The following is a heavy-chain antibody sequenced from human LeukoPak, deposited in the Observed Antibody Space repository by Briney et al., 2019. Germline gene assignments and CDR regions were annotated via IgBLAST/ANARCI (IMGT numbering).Heavy chain of an antibody. V-gene: IGHV1-46*01. D-gene: IGHD1-26*01. Sequence: ASVKVSCKASGYTFTSYYMHGVRQAPGRGLEWMGIINPSGGSTSYAQKFQGRVTMTRDTSTSTVYMELSSLRSEDTAVYYCSRGGGGSYFTFDIWGQGTMVTVSS. CDR3: SRGGGGSYFTFDI. J-gene: IGHJ3*02. CDR2: INPSGGST. CDR1: GYTFTSYY.